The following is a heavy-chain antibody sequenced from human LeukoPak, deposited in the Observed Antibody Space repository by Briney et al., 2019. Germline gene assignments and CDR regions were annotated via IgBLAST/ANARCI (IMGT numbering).Heavy chain of an antibody. J-gene: IGHJ4*02. CDR1: GFTFSSYS. D-gene: IGHD3-22*01. CDR3: ARDEYYYDSSGYYFPGGLHY. V-gene: IGHV3-48*01. Sequence: GGSLRLSCAASGFTFSSYSMNWVRQAPGKGLEWVSYISSRSRTIYYADSVKGRFTISRDNAKNSLYLQMNSLRAEDTAVYYCARDEYYYDSSGYYFPGGLHYWGQGTLVTVSS. CDR2: ISSRSRTI.